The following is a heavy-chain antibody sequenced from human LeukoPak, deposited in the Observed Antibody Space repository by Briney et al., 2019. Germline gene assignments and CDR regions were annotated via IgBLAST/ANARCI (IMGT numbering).Heavy chain of an antibody. CDR3: ARETHDSLDL. Sequence: PGTSLRLSCTASGFTISGDAMLWVRQAPGKGLQWVADISFDGTNKNYADSVKGRFTIPRDNSKNTLFLQMTSLTTDDTALIYCARETHDSLDLWGPGTLVTVSS. CDR1: GFTISGDA. CDR2: ISFDGTNK. D-gene: IGHD3-16*01. J-gene: IGHJ3*01. V-gene: IGHV3-30*04.